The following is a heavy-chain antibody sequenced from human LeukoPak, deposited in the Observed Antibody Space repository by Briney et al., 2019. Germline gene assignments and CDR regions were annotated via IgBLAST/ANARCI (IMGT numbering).Heavy chain of an antibody. CDR3: ARVKYCSGGSCLPYFDY. Sequence: PGGSLRLSCAASGFTFSSYSMHWVRQAPGKGLEWVSSISASSSSIYYADSVKGRFTISRDNAKNSLYLQMNSLRAEDTAVYYCARVKYCSGGSCLPYFDYWGQGTLVTVSS. CDR1: GFTFSSYS. J-gene: IGHJ4*02. V-gene: IGHV3-21*01. CDR2: ISASSSSI. D-gene: IGHD2-15*01.